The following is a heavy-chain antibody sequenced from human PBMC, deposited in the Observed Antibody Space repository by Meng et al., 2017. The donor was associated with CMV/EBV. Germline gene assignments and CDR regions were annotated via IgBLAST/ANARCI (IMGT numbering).Heavy chain of an antibody. Sequence: GESLKISCAASGFTFSSYEMNWVRQAPGKGLEWVSYISSSGSTIYYADSVKGRFTISRDNAKNSLYLQMNSLKTEDTAVYYCTTAPREYYDFWSGYSHDAFDIWGQGTMVTVSS. V-gene: IGHV3-48*03. CDR2: ISSSGSTI. CDR1: GFTFSSYE. CDR3: TTAPREYYDFWSGYSHDAFDI. D-gene: IGHD3-3*01. J-gene: IGHJ3*02.